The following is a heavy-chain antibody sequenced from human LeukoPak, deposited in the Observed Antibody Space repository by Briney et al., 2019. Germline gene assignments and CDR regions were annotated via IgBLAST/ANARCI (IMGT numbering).Heavy chain of an antibody. CDR2: INHSGST. CDR1: GGSFSGYY. Sequence: SETLSLTCAVYGGSFSGYYWSWIRQPPGKGLEWIGEINHSGSTNYNPSLKSRVTISVDTSKNQFPLKLSSVTAADTAVYYCARRAVVVITTSSEFDYWGQGTLVTVSS. V-gene: IGHV4-34*01. CDR3: ARRAVVVITTSSEFDY. D-gene: IGHD3-22*01. J-gene: IGHJ4*02.